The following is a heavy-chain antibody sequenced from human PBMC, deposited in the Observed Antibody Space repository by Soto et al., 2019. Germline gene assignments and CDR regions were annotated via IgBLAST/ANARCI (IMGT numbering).Heavy chain of an antibody. CDR3: ARDVSPDYYDSSGYYIPDY. Sequence: ASVKVSCKASGYTFTSYGISWVRQAPGQGLEWMGWISAYNGNTNYAQKLQGRVTMTTDTSTSTAYMELRSLRSDDTAVYYCARDVSPDYYDSSGYYIPDYWGQGTLVTVS. D-gene: IGHD3-22*01. CDR1: GYTFTSYG. J-gene: IGHJ4*02. CDR2: ISAYNGNT. V-gene: IGHV1-18*04.